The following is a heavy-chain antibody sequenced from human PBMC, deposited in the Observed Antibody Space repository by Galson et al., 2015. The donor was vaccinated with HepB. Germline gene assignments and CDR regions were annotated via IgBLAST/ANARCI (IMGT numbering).Heavy chain of an antibody. J-gene: IGHJ2*01. CDR1: GDSVSSNSAA. CDR2: TYYRSKWYN. CDR3: ARDHGKIAAAGQGYFDL. V-gene: IGHV6-1*01. Sequence: CAISGDSVSSNSAAWNWIRQSPSRGLEWLGRTYYRSKWYNDYAVSVKSRITINPDTSKNQFSLQLNSVTPEDTAVYYCARDHGKIAAAGQGYFDLWGRGTLVTVSS. D-gene: IGHD6-13*01.